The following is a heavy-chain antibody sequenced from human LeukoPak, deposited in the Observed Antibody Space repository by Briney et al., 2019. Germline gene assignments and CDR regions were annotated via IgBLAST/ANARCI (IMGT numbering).Heavy chain of an antibody. J-gene: IGHJ4*02. CDR3: ARSHTAMDPYFDY. Sequence: GESLKISCKGSGYSFPTYWIAWVRQMPEKGLEWMGIIYPGDSDTRYSPSFQGQVTISADKSISTAYLQWSSLKASDTAMYYCARSHTAMDPYFDYWGQGTLVTVSS. CDR2: IYPGDSDT. V-gene: IGHV5-51*01. D-gene: IGHD5-18*01. CDR1: GYSFPTYW.